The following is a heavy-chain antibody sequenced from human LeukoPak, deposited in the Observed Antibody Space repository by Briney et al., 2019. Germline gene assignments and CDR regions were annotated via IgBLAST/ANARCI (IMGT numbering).Heavy chain of an antibody. V-gene: IGHV3-23*01. CDR3: AKVKKRMRTYDSPWGDAFDI. CDR1: GFTFSSYA. Sequence: GGSLRLSCAASGFTFSSYAMSWVRQAPGKGLEWVSAISGSGGSTYYADSVKGRFTISRDNSKNTLYLQMNSLRAEDTAVYYCAKVKKRMRTYDSPWGDAFDIWGQGTMVTVSS. CDR2: ISGSGGST. J-gene: IGHJ3*02. D-gene: IGHD3-22*01.